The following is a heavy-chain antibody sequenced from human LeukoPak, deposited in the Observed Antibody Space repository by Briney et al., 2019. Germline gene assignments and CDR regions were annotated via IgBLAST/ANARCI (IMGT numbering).Heavy chain of an antibody. Sequence: GASVKVSCKASGYTFTSYYMHWVRQAPGQGLEWMGIINPSGGSTNYAQKFQERVTITRDMSTSTAYMELSSLRSEDTAVYYCAALTYYYDSSGLDPWGQGTLVTVSS. CDR3: AALTYYYDSSGLDP. V-gene: IGHV1-46*01. CDR2: INPSGGST. CDR1: GYTFTSYY. D-gene: IGHD3-22*01. J-gene: IGHJ5*02.